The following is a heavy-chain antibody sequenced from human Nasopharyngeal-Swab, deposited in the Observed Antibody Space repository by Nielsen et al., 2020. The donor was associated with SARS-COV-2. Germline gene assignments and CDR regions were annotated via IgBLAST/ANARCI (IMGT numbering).Heavy chain of an antibody. CDR1: GFTFDDYA. CDR3: AKGQSSAAKNSPFDY. CDR2: ISWNSGSI. V-gene: IGHV3-9*01. D-gene: IGHD6-13*01. J-gene: IGHJ4*02. Sequence: GGSLRLSCAASGFTFDDYATHWVRQAPGKGLEWVSGISWNSGSIGYADSVKGRFTISRDNAKNSLYLQMNSLRAEDTALYYCAKGQSSAAKNSPFDYWGQGTLVTVSS.